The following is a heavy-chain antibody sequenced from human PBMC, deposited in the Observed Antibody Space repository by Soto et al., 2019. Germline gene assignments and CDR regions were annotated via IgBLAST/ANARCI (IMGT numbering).Heavy chain of an antibody. J-gene: IGHJ5*02. CDR1: GFTFSDYA. D-gene: IGHD1-20*01. V-gene: IGHV3-23*01. Sequence: DVQLLESGGGLVQPGGSLRLSCAASGFTFSDYAMNWGRQAPGKGLEWASSIGGTGGDTYYADSVKGRFTVSRDNSKNILYLQMNSLRAEDTAIYYCARDAVPYNGRWDWFDPWGQGTLVIVSS. CDR2: IGGTGGDT. CDR3: ARDAVPYNGRWDWFDP.